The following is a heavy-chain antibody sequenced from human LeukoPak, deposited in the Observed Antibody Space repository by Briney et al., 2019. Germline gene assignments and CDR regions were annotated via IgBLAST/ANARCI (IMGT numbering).Heavy chain of an antibody. V-gene: IGHV5-51*01. CDR2: TYPGDSDT. CDR3: ARSHYDFWSGKAPYDY. CDR1: GYSFTSYW. D-gene: IGHD3-3*01. Sequence: GESLKISCKGSGYSFTSYWIGWVRQMPGKGLEWMGITYPGDSDTRYSPSFQGQVTISADKSISTAYLQWSSLKASDTAMYYCARSHYDFWSGKAPYDYWGQGTLVTVSS. J-gene: IGHJ4*02.